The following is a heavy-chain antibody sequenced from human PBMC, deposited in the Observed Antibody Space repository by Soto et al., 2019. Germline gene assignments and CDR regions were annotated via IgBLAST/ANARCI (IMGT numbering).Heavy chain of an antibody. J-gene: IGHJ4*02. CDR1: GFTFSSYA. CDR3: AKDQKRGITMIVAK. V-gene: IGHV3-23*01. CDR2: ISGSGGST. Sequence: XGSLRLSFAASGFTFSSYAMSWVRQAPGKGLEWVSAISGSGGSTYYADSVKGRFTISRDNSKNTLYLQMNSLRAEDTAVYYCAKDQKRGITMIVAKWGQGTLVTVSS. D-gene: IGHD3-22*01.